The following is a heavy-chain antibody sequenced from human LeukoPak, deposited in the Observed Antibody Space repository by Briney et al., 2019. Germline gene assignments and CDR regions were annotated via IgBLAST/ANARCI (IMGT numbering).Heavy chain of an antibody. Sequence: SETLSLTCTVSGYSISSGYYWGWIRQPPGKGLEWIGSIYHSGSTYYNPSLKSRVTISVDTSKNQFSLKLSSVTAADTAVYYCALYYYDSSGLLGLWGQGTLVTVSS. J-gene: IGHJ4*02. CDR3: ALYYYDSSGLLGL. D-gene: IGHD3-22*01. CDR2: IYHSGST. V-gene: IGHV4-38-2*02. CDR1: GYSISSGYY.